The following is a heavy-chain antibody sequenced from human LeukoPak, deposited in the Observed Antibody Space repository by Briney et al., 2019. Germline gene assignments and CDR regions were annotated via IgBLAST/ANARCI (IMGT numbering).Heavy chain of an antibody. CDR1: GFTFNNYE. D-gene: IGHD1-26*01. V-gene: IGHV3-11*05. CDR3: ARGLEGAIADY. J-gene: IGHJ4*02. CDR2: ISSSSSYT. Sequence: GGSLRLSCAASGFTFNNYEMNWVRQAPGKGLEWVSYISSSSSYTNYADSVRGRFTISRDNAKNSLYLQMNSLRAEDTAVYYCARGLEGAIADYWGQGTLVTVSS.